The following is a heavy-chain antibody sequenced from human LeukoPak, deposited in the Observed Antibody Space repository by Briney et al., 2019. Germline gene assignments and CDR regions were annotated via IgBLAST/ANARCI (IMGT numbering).Heavy chain of an antibody. CDR1: GFTVSSNY. D-gene: IGHD2-2*01. J-gene: IGHJ5*02. Sequence: PGGSLRLSCAASGFTVSSNYMSWVRQAPGKGLEWVSVIYSGGNTYYADSVKGRFTISRDNSKNTLYLQMNSLRAEDTAVYYCAKYSNIVVVPAQYNWFDPWGQGALVTVSS. CDR2: IYSGGNT. CDR3: AKYSNIVVVPAQYNWFDP. V-gene: IGHV3-66*01.